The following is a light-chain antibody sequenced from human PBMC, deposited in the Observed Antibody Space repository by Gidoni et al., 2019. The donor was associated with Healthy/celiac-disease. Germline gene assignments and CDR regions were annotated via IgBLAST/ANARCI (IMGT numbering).Light chain of an antibody. CDR3: QQSYSTPRT. Sequence: DIQMTQPPSTLSASVGDRVTITCRASQSISSYLNWYQQKPGKAPKLLIYAASSLQSGVPSRFSGSGSGTEFTLTISSLQPEDFATYYCQQSYSTPRTFGGGTKVEIK. V-gene: IGKV1-39*01. CDR1: QSISSY. J-gene: IGKJ4*01. CDR2: AAS.